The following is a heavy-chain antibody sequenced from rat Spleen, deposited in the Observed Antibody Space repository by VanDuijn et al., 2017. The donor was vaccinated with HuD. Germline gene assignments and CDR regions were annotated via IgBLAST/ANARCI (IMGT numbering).Heavy chain of an antibody. D-gene: IGHD1-12*01. CDR3: ARSLSYAHYFWYFNF. CDR1: GFTFINYG. J-gene: IGHJ1*01. CDR2: ISYDGRRT. V-gene: IGHV5-29*01. Sequence: EVQLVESGGGLVQPGRSLKLSCAASGFTFINYGMAWVRQAPTRGLEWVAAISYDGRRTYYRDSVKGRFTISRDNAKSTLYLQMGSLRSEDTATYYCARSLSYAHYFWYFNFWGPGTMVTVSS.